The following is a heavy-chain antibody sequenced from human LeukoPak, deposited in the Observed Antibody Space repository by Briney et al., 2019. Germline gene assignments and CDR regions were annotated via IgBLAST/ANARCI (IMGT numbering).Heavy chain of an antibody. CDR2: ISSSGSTI. Sequence: PGGSLRLSCAASGFTFSSYEMNWVRQAPGKGLEWVSYISSSGSTIYYADSVKGRFTISRDNAKNSLYLQMNSLRAEDTAVYYCARTRRSGSYPPAWGQGTLVTVSS. D-gene: IGHD1-26*01. CDR3: ARTRRSGSYPPA. V-gene: IGHV3-48*03. J-gene: IGHJ5*02. CDR1: GFTFSSYE.